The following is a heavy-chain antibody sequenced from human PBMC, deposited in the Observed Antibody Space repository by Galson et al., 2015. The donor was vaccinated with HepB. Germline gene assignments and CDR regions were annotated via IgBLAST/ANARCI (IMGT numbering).Heavy chain of an antibody. CDR1: GFTFSSYA. D-gene: IGHD2-15*01. V-gene: IGHV3-23*01. Sequence: SLRLSCAASGFTFSSYAMNWVRQVPGKGLEWVSAISGDGGRTYYADSVKGRFTISRENSKNTLYLQTNSLKAEDTTVYYCAKGDVWVAAAKNYGMYVWGQGTTVTVSS. CDR2: ISGDGGRT. CDR3: AKGDVWVAAAKNYGMYV. J-gene: IGHJ6*02.